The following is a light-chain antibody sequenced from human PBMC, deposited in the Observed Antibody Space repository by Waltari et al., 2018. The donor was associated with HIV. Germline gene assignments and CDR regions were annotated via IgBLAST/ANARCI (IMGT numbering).Light chain of an antibody. CDR1: SSDVGGYNY. CDR2: DVS. V-gene: IGLV2-14*03. Sequence: QSALTQPASVSGSPEQSIAISCTGTSSDVGGYNYVSWYQQHPGKVPKLMIFDVSKRTSGVSHRFSGSKSGNTDTLTISGLQAEDEADYYCSSYTSSSTYVFGTGTKVTVL. CDR3: SSYTSSSTYV. J-gene: IGLJ1*01.